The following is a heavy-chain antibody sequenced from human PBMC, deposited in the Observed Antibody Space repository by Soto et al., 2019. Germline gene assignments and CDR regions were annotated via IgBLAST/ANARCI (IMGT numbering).Heavy chain of an antibody. J-gene: IGHJ6*02. CDR1: GFTFSSYN. Sequence: VQLEESGGGLVKPGGSLRLSCAGSGFTFSSYNMNWVRQAPGKGLEWVSSISSRSSYISYADSVKGRFTISRDNARNSLYLQMNSLRAEDTAVFYCARDMGDYYGMDVWGQGTTVTVSS. CDR2: ISSRSSYI. CDR3: ARDMGDYYGMDV. V-gene: IGHV3-21*01. D-gene: IGHD3-16*01.